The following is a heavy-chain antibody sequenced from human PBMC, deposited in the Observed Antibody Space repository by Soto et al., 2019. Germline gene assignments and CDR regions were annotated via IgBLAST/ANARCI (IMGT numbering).Heavy chain of an antibody. CDR3: ARELSWYFVDTAMGGEVDY. V-gene: IGHV3-48*02. D-gene: IGHD5-18*01. Sequence: GGSLRLSCAASGFTFSSYSMNWVRQAPGKGLEWVSYISSSSSTIYYADSVKGRFTISRDNAKNSLYLQMNSLRDEDTAVYYCARELSWYFVDTAMGGEVDYWGQGTLVTVSS. CDR1: GFTFSSYS. CDR2: ISSSSSTI. J-gene: IGHJ4*02.